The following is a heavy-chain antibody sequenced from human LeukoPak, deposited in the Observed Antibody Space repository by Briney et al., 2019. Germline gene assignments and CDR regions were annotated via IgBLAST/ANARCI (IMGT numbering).Heavy chain of an antibody. CDR2: IREDGGKA. CDR1: GFTFSDYW. J-gene: IGHJ4*02. CDR3: ARDQVGGHYQF. D-gene: IGHD2-21*02. Sequence: GGSLRLSCAASGFTFSDYWMTWVRQAPGKGPEWVANIREDGGKAYYVGSVMGRFTISRDNVKNSVYLQMNYLRAEETAVYYCARDQVGGHYQFWSQGALVDVSS. V-gene: IGHV3-7*01.